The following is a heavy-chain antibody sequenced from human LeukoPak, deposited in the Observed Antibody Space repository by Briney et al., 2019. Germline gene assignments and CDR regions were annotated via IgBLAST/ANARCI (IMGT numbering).Heavy chain of an antibody. CDR1: GDSISSGGYS. J-gene: IGHJ3*02. CDR3: ARVGVGANEHAFDI. Sequence: PSETLSLTCAVSGDSISSGGYSWSWIRQPPGKGLEWIGSIYHSGSTYYNPSLKSRVTISVDTSKNQFSLKLSSVTAADTAVYYCARVGVGANEHAFDIWGQGTMVTVSS. CDR2: IYHSGST. D-gene: IGHD1-26*01. V-gene: IGHV4-38-2*01.